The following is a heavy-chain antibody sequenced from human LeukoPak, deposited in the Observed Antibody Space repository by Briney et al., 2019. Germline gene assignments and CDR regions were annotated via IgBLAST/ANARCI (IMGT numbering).Heavy chain of an antibody. J-gene: IGHJ1*01. D-gene: IGHD3-10*02. Sequence: SVKVSCKASGYTFNSYYIHWVRQAPGQGLEWMGIINPSGGSTRYPQKFQDRVTMTRDTSTSTVYMELSSLKSDDTAIYYCARGVFGELEKLMFQHWGQGTLVTVSS. V-gene: IGHV1-46*02. CDR3: ARGVFGELEKLMFQH. CDR2: INPSGGST. CDR1: GYTFNSYY.